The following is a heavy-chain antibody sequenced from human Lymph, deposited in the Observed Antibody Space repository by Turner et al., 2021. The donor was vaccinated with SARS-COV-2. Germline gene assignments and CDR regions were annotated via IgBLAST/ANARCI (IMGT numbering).Heavy chain of an antibody. CDR2: ISYDGSNK. V-gene: IGHV3-30-3*01. Sequence: VQLVESGGGVVQPGRSLRLSCAASGFTFSSYAMHWVRQAPGKGLEWVALISYDGSNKYYADPVKGRFTISRDNSKKTLYLQMNSLRAEDTAVYYCARDFGGGMDVWGQGTTVTVSS. CDR3: ARDFGGGMDV. J-gene: IGHJ6*02. CDR1: GFTFSSYA. D-gene: IGHD3-16*01.